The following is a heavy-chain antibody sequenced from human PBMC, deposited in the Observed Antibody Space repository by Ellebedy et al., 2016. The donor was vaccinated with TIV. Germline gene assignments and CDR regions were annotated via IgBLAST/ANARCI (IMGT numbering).Heavy chain of an antibody. CDR2: INPNSGGT. D-gene: IGHD3-22*01. CDR1: GYTFTGYY. J-gene: IGHJ5*02. V-gene: IGHV1-2*02. Sequence: ASVKVSCKASGYTFTGYYMHWVRQAPGQGLEWMGWINPNSGGTNYAQKFQGRVTMTRDTSISTAYMELSRLRSDDTAVYYCARTQSITMKSRFDPWGQGTLVTVSS. CDR3: ARTQSITMKSRFDP.